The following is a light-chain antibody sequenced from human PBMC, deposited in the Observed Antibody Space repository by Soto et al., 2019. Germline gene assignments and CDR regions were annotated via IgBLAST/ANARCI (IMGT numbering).Light chain of an antibody. CDR3: QQRTNWPLT. CDR1: QSVRGY. CDR2: GAS. V-gene: IGKV3-11*01. Sequence: EIVLTQSPATLSLSPGERATLSCRASQSVRGYLAWYQQKPGQAPRLLIYGASNRATGIPARFSGSGSGTDFTLTISSLEPEDSAVYYCQQRTNWPLTFCGGTKVEI. J-gene: IGKJ4*01.